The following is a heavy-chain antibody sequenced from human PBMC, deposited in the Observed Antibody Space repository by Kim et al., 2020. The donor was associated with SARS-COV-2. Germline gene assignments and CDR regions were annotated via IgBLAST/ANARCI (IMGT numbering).Heavy chain of an antibody. CDR3: ARFFRDDFHSKWFDP. J-gene: IGHJ5*02. CDR1: PHTFNNYG. CDR2: ISGYNDDR. D-gene: IGHD2-21*02. V-gene: IGHV1-18*01. Sequence: ASVKVSCQASPHTFNNYGITWVRQAPAQGLEWMGWISGYNDDRNYAQKFQGRVTMTIDRSTSTAYMELRSLTSDDTAVYYCARFFRDDFHSKWFDPWGQGTLVTVSS.